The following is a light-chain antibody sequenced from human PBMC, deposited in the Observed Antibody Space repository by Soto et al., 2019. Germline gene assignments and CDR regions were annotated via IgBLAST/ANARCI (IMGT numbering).Light chain of an antibody. CDR1: QSISSW. CDR3: QQYNSYSRT. V-gene: IGKV1-5*03. CDR2: KAS. J-gene: IGKJ1*01. Sequence: DIQMDQYPSTLSASVGDRVTISCRASQSISSWLAWYQQKPGKAPNLLIYKASTLESGVPSRFSGSGSGTEFTLTISSLQPDDFATYYCQQYNSYSRTFGQGTKVDI.